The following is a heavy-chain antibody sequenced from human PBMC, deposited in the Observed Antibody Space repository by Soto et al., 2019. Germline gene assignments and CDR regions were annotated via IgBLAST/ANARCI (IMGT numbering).Heavy chain of an antibody. Sequence: GASVKVSCKASGYTFTSYGISWVRQAPGQRLEWMGWISAYNGNTNYAQKLQGRVTMTTDTSKRTAYMELRSLRSDDTAVYYCAREGLYYYYYMDVWGKGTTVTVSS. CDR1: GYTFTSYG. D-gene: IGHD3-16*01. CDR2: ISAYNGNT. V-gene: IGHV1-18*01. J-gene: IGHJ6*03. CDR3: AREGLYYYYYMDV.